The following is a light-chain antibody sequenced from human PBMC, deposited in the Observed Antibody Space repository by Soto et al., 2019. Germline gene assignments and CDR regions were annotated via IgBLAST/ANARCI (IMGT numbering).Light chain of an antibody. CDR1: SSNIGAEYD. CDR2: GDN. CDR3: QSYDSSLTTFV. V-gene: IGLV1-40*01. Sequence: QSVLTQPPSVSGAPGQRVAIFCTGSSSNIGAEYDVHWYQQLPGTAPKRLIYGDNNRPSGVPDRFSGSKSGTSASLAITGLQPDDEADYYCQSYDSSLTTFVFGTGTKVTVL. J-gene: IGLJ1*01.